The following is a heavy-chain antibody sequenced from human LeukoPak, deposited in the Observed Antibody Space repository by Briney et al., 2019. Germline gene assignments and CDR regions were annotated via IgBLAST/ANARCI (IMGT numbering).Heavy chain of an antibody. J-gene: IGHJ5*02. D-gene: IGHD2-15*01. CDR2: INSDGRST. Sequence: GGSLRLSCVASGFTFSRYWMHWVRQAPGKGLVWVSRINSDGRSTNYADSVKGRFSISRDNAENTLYLQMNSLRAEDTAVYYCARDPSGCSGGSCYSPGRFDPWGQGTLVTVSS. CDR3: ARDPSGCSGGSCYSPGRFDP. V-gene: IGHV3-74*01. CDR1: GFTFSRYW.